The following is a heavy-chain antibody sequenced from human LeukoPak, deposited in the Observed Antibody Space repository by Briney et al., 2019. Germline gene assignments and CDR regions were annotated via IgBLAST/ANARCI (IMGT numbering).Heavy chain of an antibody. CDR2: IYHSGST. CDR3: ARGDYGDYADAFDI. D-gene: IGHD4-17*01. V-gene: IGHV4-38-2*02. Sequence: PSETLSLTCTVSGYSISSGYYWGWIRQPPGKGLEWIGSIYHSGSTNYNPSLKSRVTISVDTSNNQFSLKLSSVTAADTAVYYCARGDYGDYADAFDIWGQGTMVTVSS. J-gene: IGHJ3*02. CDR1: GYSISSGYY.